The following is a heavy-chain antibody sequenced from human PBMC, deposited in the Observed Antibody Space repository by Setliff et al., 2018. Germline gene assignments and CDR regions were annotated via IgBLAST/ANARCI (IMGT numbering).Heavy chain of an antibody. CDR3: AKDEGSGYSSSWEDYYGMDV. CDR2: ISGSGGST. J-gene: IGHJ6*02. CDR1: GFTFSSYA. V-gene: IGHV3-23*01. D-gene: IGHD6-13*01. Sequence: ESLKISCAASGFTFSSYAMSWVRQAPGKGLEWVSAISGSGGSTYYADSVKGRFTISRDNSKNTLYLQMNSLRAEDTAVYYCAKDEGSGYSSSWEDYYGMDVWGQGTTVTVSS.